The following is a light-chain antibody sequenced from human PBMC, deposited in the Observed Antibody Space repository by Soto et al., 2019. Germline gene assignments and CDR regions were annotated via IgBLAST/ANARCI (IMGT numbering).Light chain of an antibody. Sequence: EIVMTQSPATLSVSPGERATLSCRASQSVSRKLAWYQQKPGQAPRLLIYDASTRATGIPARFSGSGSGTEFTLTISSLESEDFAVYYCQEYNNRPPMYTFGQGTKLEIK. J-gene: IGKJ2*01. V-gene: IGKV3-15*01. CDR1: QSVSRK. CDR2: DAS. CDR3: QEYNNRPPMYT.